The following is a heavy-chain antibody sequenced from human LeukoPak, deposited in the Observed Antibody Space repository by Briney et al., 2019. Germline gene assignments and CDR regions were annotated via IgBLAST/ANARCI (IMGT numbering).Heavy chain of an antibody. Sequence: GESLKISCKGSGYSFTSYWIGWVRQLPRKGLEWMGIIYPGDSDTRYTLSFQGQVTISADKSISTAYLQWSSLKASDTAMYYCARLGDYGMDVWGQGTTVAVSS. CDR1: GYSFTSYW. CDR3: ARLGDYGMDV. V-gene: IGHV5-51*01. J-gene: IGHJ6*02. CDR2: IYPGDSDT.